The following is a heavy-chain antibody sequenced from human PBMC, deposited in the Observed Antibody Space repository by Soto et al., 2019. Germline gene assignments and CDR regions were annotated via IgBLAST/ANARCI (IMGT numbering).Heavy chain of an antibody. CDR2: ISSSSSYI. D-gene: IGHD1-26*01. Sequence: EVQLVESGGGLVKPGGSLRLSCAASGFTFSSYSMNWVRQAPGKGLEWVSSISSSSSYIYYADSVKGRFTIPRDNAKNSLYLQMNSLRAEDTAVYYCARVIRGSSSQPADYWGQGTLVTVSS. J-gene: IGHJ4*02. CDR3: ARVIRGSSSQPADY. V-gene: IGHV3-21*01. CDR1: GFTFSSYS.